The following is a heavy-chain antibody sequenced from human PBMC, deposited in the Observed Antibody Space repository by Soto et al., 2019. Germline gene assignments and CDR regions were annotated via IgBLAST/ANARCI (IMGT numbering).Heavy chain of an antibody. J-gene: IGHJ6*03. D-gene: IGHD1-1*01. CDR2: ISSSSSYI. CDR3: ASEVFWTSYYMDV. V-gene: IGHV3-21*01. CDR1: GFTFSSYS. Sequence: EVQLVESGGGLVKPGGSLRLSCAASGFTFSSYSMNWVRQAPGKGLEWVSSISSSSSYIYYADSVKGRFTISRDNATNSLCLQMNSLRAEDTAVYYCASEVFWTSYYMDVWGKGTTVTVSS.